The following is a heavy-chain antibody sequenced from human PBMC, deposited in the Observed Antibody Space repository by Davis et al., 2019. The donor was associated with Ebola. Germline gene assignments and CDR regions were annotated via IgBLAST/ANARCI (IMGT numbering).Heavy chain of an antibody. J-gene: IGHJ5*02. CDR2: ISSNGGST. D-gene: IGHD4-17*01. V-gene: IGHV3-64D*06. CDR3: VKELYGDYASWFDP. CDR1: GFTFSSYA. Sequence: GESPKISCSASGFTFSSYAMHWVRQAPGKGLEYVSAISSNGGSTYYADSVKGRFTISRDNSKNTLYLQMSSLRAEDTAVYYCVKELYGDYASWFDPWGQGTLVTVSS.